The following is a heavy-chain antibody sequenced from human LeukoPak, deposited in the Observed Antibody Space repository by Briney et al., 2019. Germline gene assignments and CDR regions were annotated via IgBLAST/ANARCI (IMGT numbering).Heavy chain of an antibody. CDR1: GYSFTNYW. D-gene: IGHD2-2*01. V-gene: IGHV5-51*01. CDR3: ARDGPVPATADAFDF. Sequence: PGESLKISCKGSGYSFTNYWIGWVRQMPGKGLEWMGIIYPGDSDIRNSPSFQGQVTISADKSISTVYLQWSSLKASDTVMYYCARDGPVPATADAFDFWGQGTMVTVSS. CDR2: IYPGDSDI. J-gene: IGHJ3*01.